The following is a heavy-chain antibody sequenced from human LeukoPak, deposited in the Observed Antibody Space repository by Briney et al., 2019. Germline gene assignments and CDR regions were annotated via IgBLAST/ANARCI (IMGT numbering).Heavy chain of an antibody. CDR1: GHSFTSYW. D-gene: IGHD2-2*01. CDR2: IYPGDSDT. V-gene: IGHV5-51*01. Sequence: GESLKISCKGSGHSFTSYWIGWVCQMPGKGLEWMGIIYPGDSDTRYSPSFQGQVTISADKSISTAYLQWSSLKASDTAMYYCARLTSLDCSSTSCSLDYFDYWGQGSLVTVSS. CDR3: ARLTSLDCSSTSCSLDYFDY. J-gene: IGHJ4*02.